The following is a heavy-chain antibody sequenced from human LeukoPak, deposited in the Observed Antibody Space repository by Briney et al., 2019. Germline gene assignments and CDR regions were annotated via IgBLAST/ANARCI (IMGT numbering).Heavy chain of an antibody. Sequence: SVKVSCKASGGTFSSYAISWVRQAPGQGLEWMGGIIPTFGTANYAQKFQGRVTITADESTSTACIDLSSLRSEDTAVDYCARGGDSSAITGEYFQHWGQGTLVTVSS. V-gene: IGHV1-69*13. D-gene: IGHD3-22*01. CDR3: ARGGDSSAITGEYFQH. CDR1: GGTFSSYA. J-gene: IGHJ1*01. CDR2: IIPTFGTA.